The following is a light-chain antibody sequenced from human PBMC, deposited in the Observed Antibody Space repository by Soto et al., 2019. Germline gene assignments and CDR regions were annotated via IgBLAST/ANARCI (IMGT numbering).Light chain of an antibody. V-gene: IGKV1-8*01. J-gene: IGKJ1*01. CDR1: QAISGN. CDR3: QQYYRYPRT. CDR2: AAS. Sequence: ILMTQSPSSFSVSPGDRVTISCRASQAISGNLAWYQQKPGQAPKLLIYAASTWESGVPARFSGSGSGTDFTLTISCLQSEDFATYYCQQYYRYPRTFGQGTKVEIK.